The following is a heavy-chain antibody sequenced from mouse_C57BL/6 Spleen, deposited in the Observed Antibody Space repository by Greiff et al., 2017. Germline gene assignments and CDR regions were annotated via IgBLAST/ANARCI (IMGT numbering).Heavy chain of an antibody. Sequence: EVKLVESGGGLVQPGGSLKLSCAASGFTFSDYYMYWVRQTPEKRLEWVAYISNGGGSTYYPDTVKGRFTISRDNAKNTLYLQMSRLKSEDTAMYYCASDSNYVWFAYWGQGTLVTVSA. CDR1: GFTFSDYY. V-gene: IGHV5-12*01. D-gene: IGHD2-5*01. CDR2: ISNGGGST. J-gene: IGHJ3*01. CDR3: ASDSNYVWFAY.